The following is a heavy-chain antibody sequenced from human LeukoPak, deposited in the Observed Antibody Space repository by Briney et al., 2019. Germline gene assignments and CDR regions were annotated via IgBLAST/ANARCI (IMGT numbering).Heavy chain of an antibody. CDR1: GFTFSSYL. J-gene: IGHJ4*02. Sequence: HPGGSLRLSCAASGFTFSSYLMSWVRQAPGKGLEWVANIKQDGSEKYYVDSVKGRFTISRDNAKNSLYLQMNSLRAEDTAVYFCARGQTTVTNRGQGTLVTVSS. D-gene: IGHD4-17*01. V-gene: IGHV3-7*03. CDR2: IKQDGSEK. CDR3: ARGQTTVTN.